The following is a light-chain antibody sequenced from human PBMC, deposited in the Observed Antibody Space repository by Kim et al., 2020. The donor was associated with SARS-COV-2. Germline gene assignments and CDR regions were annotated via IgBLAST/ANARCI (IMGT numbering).Light chain of an antibody. J-gene: IGLJ3*02. CDR3: CSYAGRSIL. Sequence: QSALTQPRSVTGSPGQSVTISCTGTSSDVGGYDYVSWYQQHPGKAPELMIFDVTKRPSGVPDRFSGSKSGNTASLTISGLQAEDEADYHCCSYAGRSILFGGGTQLIVL. V-gene: IGLV2-11*01. CDR1: SSDVGGYDY. CDR2: DVT.